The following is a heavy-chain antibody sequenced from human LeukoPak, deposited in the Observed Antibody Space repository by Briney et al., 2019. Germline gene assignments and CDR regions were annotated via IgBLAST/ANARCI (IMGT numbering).Heavy chain of an antibody. J-gene: IGHJ4*02. CDR2: INPSGGST. Sequence: ASVKVSCKASGYTFTSYYMHWVRQAPGQGLEWMGIINPSGGSTSYAQKFQGRVTVTRDTSTSTVYMELSSLRSEDTAVYYCARGRLSYYYDSSGYYLGLDYWGQGTLVTVSS. CDR3: ARGRLSYYYDSSGYYLGLDY. CDR1: GYTFTSYY. D-gene: IGHD3-22*01. V-gene: IGHV1-46*01.